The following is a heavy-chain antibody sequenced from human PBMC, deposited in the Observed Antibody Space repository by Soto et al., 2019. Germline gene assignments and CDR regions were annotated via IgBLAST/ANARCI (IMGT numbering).Heavy chain of an antibody. Sequence: ASVKVSCKASGYTFTSYGISWARQAPGQGLEWMGWISAYNGNTNYAQKLQGRVTMTTDTSTSTAYMELRSLRSDDTAVYYCARVLLFDGRHDYWGQGTLVTVSS. CDR1: GYTFTSYG. CDR2: ISAYNGNT. CDR3: ARVLLFDGRHDY. J-gene: IGHJ4*02. V-gene: IGHV1-18*01. D-gene: IGHD1-1*01.